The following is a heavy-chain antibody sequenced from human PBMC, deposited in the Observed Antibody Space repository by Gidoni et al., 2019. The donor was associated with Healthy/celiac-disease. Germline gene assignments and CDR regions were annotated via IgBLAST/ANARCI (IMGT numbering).Heavy chain of an antibody. J-gene: IGHJ4*02. CDR2: IWYDGSNK. V-gene: IGHV3-33*01. CDR3: ARDLAAAGYFDY. CDR1: GFTFSSYG. D-gene: IGHD6-13*01. Sequence: QVQLLESGVGVVQPGRFLRLCCAASGFTFSSYGMHWVRQAPGKGLEWVAVIWYDGSNKYYADSVKGRFTISRDNSKNTLYLQMNSLRAEDTAVYYCARDLAAAGYFDYWGQGTLVTVSS.